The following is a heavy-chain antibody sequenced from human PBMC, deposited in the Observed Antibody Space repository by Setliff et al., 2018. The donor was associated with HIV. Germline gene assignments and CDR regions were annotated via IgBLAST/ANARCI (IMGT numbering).Heavy chain of an antibody. Sequence: GGSLRLSCAASGFTFRNHAMGWVRQGPGKGLEWVANIKPDGSEKYYVDSVKGRFTISRDNAENSLYLQMSSLRAEDTAVYYCARDYVWGRRAFDIWGPGTMVTVSS. CDR3: ARDYVWGRRAFDI. V-gene: IGHV3-7*01. J-gene: IGHJ3*02. CDR1: GFTFRNHA. CDR2: IKPDGSEK. D-gene: IGHD3-16*01.